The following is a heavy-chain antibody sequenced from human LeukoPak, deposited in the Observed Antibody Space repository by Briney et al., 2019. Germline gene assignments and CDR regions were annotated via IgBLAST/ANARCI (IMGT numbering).Heavy chain of an antibody. CDR3: ATTPIGYNYYYMDV. J-gene: IGHJ6*03. CDR2: IYSGGST. Sequence: PSETLSLTCTVSGGSISSYYWSWVRQAPGKGLEWVSVIYSGGSTYYADSVKGRFTISRDNSKNTLYLQMNSLRAEDTAVYYCATTPIGYNYYYMDVWGKGTTVTVSS. V-gene: IGHV3-53*01. D-gene: IGHD3-16*01. CDR1: GGSISSYY.